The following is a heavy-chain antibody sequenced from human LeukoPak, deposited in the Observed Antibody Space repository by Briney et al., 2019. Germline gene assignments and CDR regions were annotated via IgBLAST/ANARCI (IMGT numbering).Heavy chain of an antibody. CDR2: ISWNSGRI. CDR1: GFIFDDYA. J-gene: IGHJ4*02. D-gene: IGHD3-10*01. CDR3: ARAKPKNMVRGLIMRRESRYYFDY. V-gene: IGHV3-9*01. Sequence: GGSLRLSCAASGFIFDDYAMHWVRQAPGKGLEWVSGISWNSGRIGYADSVKGRFTISRDNSKSTLYIQMNSLRAEDTAVYYCARAKPKNMVRGLIMRRESRYYFDYWGQGTLVTVSS.